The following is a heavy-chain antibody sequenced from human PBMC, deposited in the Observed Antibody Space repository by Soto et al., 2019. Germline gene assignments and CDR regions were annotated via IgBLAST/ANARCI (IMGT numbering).Heavy chain of an antibody. V-gene: IGHV3-23*01. CDR2: IRGDDANT. CDR1: GFTFSSSA. Sequence: PGGSLRLSCAASGFTFSSSAMTWVRQAPGKGLEWVSTIRGDDANTYYADSVKGRFTISRDNAKNKLYLQMSSLRAADTAVYYCVRAAARGDSWGQGTQVTVSS. J-gene: IGHJ4*02. D-gene: IGHD6-13*01. CDR3: VRAAARGDS.